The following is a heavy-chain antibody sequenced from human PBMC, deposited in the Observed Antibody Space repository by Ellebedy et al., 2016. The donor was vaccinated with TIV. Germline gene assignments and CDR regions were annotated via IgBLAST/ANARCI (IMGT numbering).Heavy chain of an antibody. D-gene: IGHD6-13*01. CDR3: ATYQKQQLGWWFDP. CDR2: INHSGST. CDR1: GGSFSGYY. Sequence: SETLSLTXAVYGGSFSGYYWSWIRQPPGKGLEWIGEINHSGSTNYNPSLKSRVTISVDTSKNQFSLKLSSVTAADTAVYYCATYQKQQLGWWFDPWGQGTLVTVSS. J-gene: IGHJ5*02. V-gene: IGHV4-34*01.